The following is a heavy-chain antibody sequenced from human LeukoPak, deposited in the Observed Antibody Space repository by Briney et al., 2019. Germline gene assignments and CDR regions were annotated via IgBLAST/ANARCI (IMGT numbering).Heavy chain of an antibody. D-gene: IGHD1-26*01. CDR1: GFTFSSYA. Sequence: GGSLRLSCAASGFTFSSYAMSWVRQAPGKGLEWVSAISGSGGSTYYANSVKGQFTISRDNSKNTVYLQMNSLGAVDTAVYYCAKDHTGGVGPTRGPYYYYQYGMDVWGQGTTVTVSS. CDR3: AKDHTGGVGPTRGPYYYYQYGMDV. V-gene: IGHV3-23*01. CDR2: ISGSGGST. J-gene: IGHJ6*02.